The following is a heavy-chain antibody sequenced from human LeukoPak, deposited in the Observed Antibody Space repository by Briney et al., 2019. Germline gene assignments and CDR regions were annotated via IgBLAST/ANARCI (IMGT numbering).Heavy chain of an antibody. CDR2: ISYIGAT. CDR1: DHSFSSHY. J-gene: IGHJ3*02. V-gene: IGHV4-59*11. Sequence: SETLSLTCAVSDHSFSSHYWTWIRQPPGKGLEWIGYISYIGATNYNPSLKSRVTISIDTSKNQFSLKLSSVTAADTAVYYCARDLVTVTKGFDIWGQGTMVSVSS. CDR3: ARDLVTVTKGFDI. D-gene: IGHD4-17*01.